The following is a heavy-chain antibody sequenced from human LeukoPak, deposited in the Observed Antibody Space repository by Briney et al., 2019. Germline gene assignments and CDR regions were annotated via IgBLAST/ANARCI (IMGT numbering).Heavy chain of an antibody. Sequence: ASVKVSCKASGYTFTGYYMHWVRQAPGQGLEWMGRINPNSGGTNYAQKLQGRVTMPRDTSISTAYMELSRLRSDITAVYYSVKDQLVDNNSFETWGQGKLGTVSS. D-gene: IGHD2-15*01. CDR3: VKDQLVDNNSFET. CDR1: GYTFTGYY. V-gene: IGHV1-2*06. CDR2: INPNSGGT. J-gene: IGHJ5*02.